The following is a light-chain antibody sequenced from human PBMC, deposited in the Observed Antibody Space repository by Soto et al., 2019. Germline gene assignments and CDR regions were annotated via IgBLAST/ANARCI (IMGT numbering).Light chain of an antibody. CDR2: DAY. J-gene: IGKJ5*01. CDR3: QQRHMWPIT. CDR1: QSFRGL. Sequence: EVVLTQSPVTLSLSPGERATLSCRASQSFRGLLAWYQQMPGQAPRLLIYDAYNRATGIPPRFSGSGSGTDFTPTISSLEPEDSAVYYCQQRHMWPITFGQGTRLEI. V-gene: IGKV3-11*01.